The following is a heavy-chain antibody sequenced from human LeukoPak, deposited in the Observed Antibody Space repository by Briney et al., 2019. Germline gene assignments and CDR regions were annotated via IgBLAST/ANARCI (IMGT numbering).Heavy chain of an antibody. J-gene: IGHJ4*02. V-gene: IGHV3-9*01. CDR3: AKGALYDILTGYYDY. D-gene: IGHD3-9*01. CDR2: INWNSGSI. CDR1: GFTFDDYA. Sequence: GRSLRLSCAASGFTFDDYAMHWVRQAPGKGLEWVSGINWNSGSIDYADSVKGRFTISRDNAKKSLYLQMNSLRTEDTALYYCAKGALYDILTGYYDYWGQGTLVTVSS.